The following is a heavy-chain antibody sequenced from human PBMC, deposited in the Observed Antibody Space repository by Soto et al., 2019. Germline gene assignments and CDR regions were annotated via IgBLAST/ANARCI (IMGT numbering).Heavy chain of an antibody. V-gene: IGHV4-34*01. CDR3: AGGETTLLGGMDV. Sequence: PSETLSLTCTVSGGSFRGYYWGWVRQPPGKGLEWIGEINHSGSSNYHPSLKSRVTISVATSKNQFSLTVNSVTPADTAVYYCAGGETTLLGGMDVWGQGTTVNVSS. J-gene: IGHJ6*02. CDR2: INHSGSS. D-gene: IGHD3-10*01. CDR1: GGSFRGYY.